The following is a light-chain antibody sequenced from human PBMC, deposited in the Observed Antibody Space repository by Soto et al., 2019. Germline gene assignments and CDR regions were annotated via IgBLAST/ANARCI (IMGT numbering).Light chain of an antibody. CDR1: SSDVGGYNY. CDR2: EVS. V-gene: IGLV2-8*01. Sequence: QSALTQPPSASGSPGQSVTISCTGTSSDVGGYNYVSWYQQYPGKAPKLMIYEVSKRPSGVPDRFSGYKSGKTASLTVSGLQAEEEADYYCTSYAGSDIWVFGGGTQLTVL. CDR3: TSYAGSDIWV. J-gene: IGLJ3*02.